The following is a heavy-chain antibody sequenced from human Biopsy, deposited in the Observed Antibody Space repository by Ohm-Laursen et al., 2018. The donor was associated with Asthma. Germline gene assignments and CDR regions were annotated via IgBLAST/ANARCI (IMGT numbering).Heavy chain of an antibody. CDR1: GFAVSRDH. V-gene: IGHV3-53*01. J-gene: IGHJ4*02. CDR2: IYSGGTS. CDR3: ARGESSGWSHYYFDY. Sequence: SLRPSCAASGFAVSRDHMFWVRQALGKGLEWVSVIYSGGTSHIADSVRGRFTISRDFSKNTLHLQMHSLRVEDTAVYYCARGESSGWSHYYFDYWGQGTLVTVSS. D-gene: IGHD6-19*01.